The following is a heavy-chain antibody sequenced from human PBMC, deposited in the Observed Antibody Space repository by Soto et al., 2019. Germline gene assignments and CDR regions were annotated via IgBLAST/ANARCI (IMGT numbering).Heavy chain of an antibody. CDR1: GGTFSSYA. CDR3: ATLPHVVPAAINYGMDV. J-gene: IGHJ6*02. Sequence: QVQLVQSGAEVKKPGSSVKVSCQASGGTFSSYAISWVRQAPGQGLEWMGGIIPIFGTANYAQKFQGRVTITADESTGTAYMELSSLRSEDTAVYYCATLPHVVPAAINYGMDVWGQGTAVTVSS. V-gene: IGHV1-69*01. CDR2: IIPIFGTA. D-gene: IGHD2-2*01.